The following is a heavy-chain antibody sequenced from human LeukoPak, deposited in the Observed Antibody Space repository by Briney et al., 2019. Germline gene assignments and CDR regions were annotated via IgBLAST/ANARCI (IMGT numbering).Heavy chain of an antibody. CDR2: IGYGGADS. Sequence: GGSLRLSCTVSGFTLSSYEMTWFRQAPGKGLGWVSSIGYGGADSHYADSVKGRFTISRDNSKNTLYLQMNSLRAEDTAVYYCAKDRGYGSGSTLGYWGQGTPVTVSS. V-gene: IGHV3-23*01. J-gene: IGHJ4*02. CDR3: AKDRGYGSGSTLGY. CDR1: GFTLSSYE. D-gene: IGHD3-10*01.